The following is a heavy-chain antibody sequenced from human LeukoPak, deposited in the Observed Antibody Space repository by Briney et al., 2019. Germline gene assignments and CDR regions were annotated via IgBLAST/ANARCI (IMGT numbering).Heavy chain of an antibody. CDR1: GGSISSYY. Sequence: SETLSLTCTVSGGSISSYYWSWIRQPPGKGLEWIGYIYYSGSTNYNPSLKSRVTISVDRSKNQFSLKLSSVTAADTAVYYCASVDTAMEDYFDYWGQGTLVTVSS. CDR3: ASVDTAMEDYFDY. D-gene: IGHD5-18*01. V-gene: IGHV4-59*08. J-gene: IGHJ4*02. CDR2: IYYSGST.